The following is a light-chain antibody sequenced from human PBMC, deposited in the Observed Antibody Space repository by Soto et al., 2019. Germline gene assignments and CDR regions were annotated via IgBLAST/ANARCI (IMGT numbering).Light chain of an antibody. J-gene: IGKJ4*01. CDR3: QHYDTSLT. Sequence: EIVLTQSPDTLSLSPGERATLSCRASQSVRTDFLTWYQQRRGQAPRLLIYGASNRAAGVPERFSGSGSGTDFTLTIGRLEPEDFAVYYCQHYDTSLTFGGGAKVDIK. CDR2: GAS. CDR1: QSVRTDF. V-gene: IGKV3-20*01.